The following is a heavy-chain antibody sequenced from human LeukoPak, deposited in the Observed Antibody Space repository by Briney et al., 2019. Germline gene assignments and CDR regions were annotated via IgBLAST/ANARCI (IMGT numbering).Heavy chain of an antibody. J-gene: IGHJ5*02. CDR1: GYSFTSYW. D-gene: IGHD3-10*01. V-gene: IGHV5-51*01. CDR3: ARHGDGYYYGSGSYSGWFDP. CDR2: IFPGDSDT. Sequence: GESLKISWKGSGYSFTSYWIGWVRQMPGKGLGGMGIIFPGDSDTRYSPSFQGQVTISADKSNSTAYLQWSSLKASDTAMYYCARHGDGYYYGSGSYSGWFDPWGQGPLVTVSS.